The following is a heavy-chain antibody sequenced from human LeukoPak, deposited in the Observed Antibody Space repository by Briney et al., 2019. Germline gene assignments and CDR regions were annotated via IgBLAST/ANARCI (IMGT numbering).Heavy chain of an antibody. CDR3: VKVWGPAAMFAYFDY. Sequence: GGSLRLSCSASGFTFSSYAMHWVRQALGKGLEYVSAISSNGGSTYYADSVKGRFTISRDNSKNTLYLQMSSLRAEDTAVYYCVKVWGPAAMFAYFDYWGQGTLVTVSS. J-gene: IGHJ4*02. CDR1: GFTFSSYA. D-gene: IGHD2-2*01. V-gene: IGHV3-64D*06. CDR2: ISSNGGST.